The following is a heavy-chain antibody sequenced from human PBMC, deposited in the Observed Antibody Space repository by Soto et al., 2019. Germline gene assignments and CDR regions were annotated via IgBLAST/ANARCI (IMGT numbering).Heavy chain of an antibody. CDR2: LYYGGST. CDR3: ARQLPVGATSWFDP. CDR1: DGSISNFY. D-gene: IGHD1-26*01. V-gene: IGHV4-59*05. Sequence: PSETLSLTCTVSDGSISNFYWSWTRQPPGKGLEWIGSLYYGGSTFYNPSLKSRVTISLDTSKNQFSLRLTSVTAADTAIYYCARQLPVGATSWFDPWGQGTLVTVSS. J-gene: IGHJ5*02.